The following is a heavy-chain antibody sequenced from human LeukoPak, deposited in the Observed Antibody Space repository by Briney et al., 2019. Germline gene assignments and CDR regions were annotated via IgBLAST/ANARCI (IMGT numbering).Heavy chain of an antibody. CDR1: GGSISSYY. J-gene: IGHJ5*02. CDR3: ARSRVITMVRENWFDP. CDR2: IYYSGST. V-gene: IGHV4-59*12. D-gene: IGHD3-10*01. Sequence: SETLSLTCTVSGGSISSYYWSWIRQPPGKGLEWIGYIYYSGSTNYNPSLKSRVTISVDTSKNQFSLKLSSVTAADTAVYYCARSRVITMVRENWFDPWGQGTLVTVSS.